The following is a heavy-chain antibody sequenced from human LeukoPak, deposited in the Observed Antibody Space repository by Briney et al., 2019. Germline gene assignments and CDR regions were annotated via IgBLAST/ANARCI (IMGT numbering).Heavy chain of an antibody. CDR1: GGSISSSTYY. D-gene: IGHD1-26*01. Sequence: SETLSLTCTVSGGSISSSTYYWAWIRRPPGKGLEWFGKIYYTGSTYYTPSLKSRVTISIDTSKSQFSLKLNSVTAADTAVYYCARLRSSPGNYYFDYWGQGTLVTVSS. V-gene: IGHV4-39*07. CDR3: ARLRSSPGNYYFDY. J-gene: IGHJ4*02. CDR2: IYYTGST.